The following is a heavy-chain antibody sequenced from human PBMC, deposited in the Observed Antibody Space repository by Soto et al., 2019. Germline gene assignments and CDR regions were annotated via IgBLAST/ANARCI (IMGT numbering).Heavy chain of an antibody. CDR1: GFTFSSYA. J-gene: IGHJ4*02. V-gene: IGHV3-23*01. Sequence: PGGSLRLSCAASGFTFSSYAMSWVRQAPGKGLEWVSAISGSGVSTYYGDSVRGRFTISRDNSKNTLYLQMXSMRAXAXAVYYCARGAYWGPGTQVTVSS. CDR3: ARGAY. CDR2: ISGSGVST.